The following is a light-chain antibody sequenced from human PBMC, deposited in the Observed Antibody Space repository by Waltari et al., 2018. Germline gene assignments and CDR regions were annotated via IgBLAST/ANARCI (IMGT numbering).Light chain of an antibody. CDR1: SSNIGSDY. Sequence: QSVLTQPPSVSGTPGQRVTISCSGSSSNIGSDYVYWFQQLPGTAPKLLIYRNDERPSGVPDHFSGSKSGTSACLAISGLRSADEAYYYWAAWDDSLSASLFGGGTKVTVL. J-gene: IGLJ2*01. CDR3: AAWDDSLSASL. V-gene: IGLV1-47*01. CDR2: RND.